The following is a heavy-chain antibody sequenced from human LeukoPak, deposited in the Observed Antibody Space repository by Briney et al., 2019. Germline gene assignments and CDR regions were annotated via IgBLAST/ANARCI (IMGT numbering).Heavy chain of an antibody. CDR1: GGSISSGGYY. D-gene: IGHD3-10*01. V-gene: IGHV4-31*03. J-gene: IGHJ4*02. CDR2: IYYSGST. Sequence: SETLSLTCTVSGGSISSGGYYWSWIRQHPGKGLEWIGYIYYSGSTYYNPSLKSRVTISVDTSKNQFSLKLSSVTAADTAVYYCARGAVMVRGVIDYWGQGTLVTVSS. CDR3: ARGAVMVRGVIDY.